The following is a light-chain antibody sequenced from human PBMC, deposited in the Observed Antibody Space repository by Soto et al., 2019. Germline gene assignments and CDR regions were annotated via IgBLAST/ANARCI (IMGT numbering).Light chain of an antibody. Sequence: EIVMTQSPATLSVSPGERATLSCRASQSVSSNLAWYQQKPGQAPRLLIYGASTRATGIPARFSGSGSGTEFPLTISRLQSEDFAVYYCQPYNNWSFTFGPGTQVDIK. CDR3: QPYNNWSFT. V-gene: IGKV3-15*01. CDR2: GAS. J-gene: IGKJ3*01. CDR1: QSVSSN.